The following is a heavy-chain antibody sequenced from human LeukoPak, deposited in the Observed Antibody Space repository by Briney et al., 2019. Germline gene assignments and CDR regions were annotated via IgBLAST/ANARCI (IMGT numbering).Heavy chain of an antibody. D-gene: IGHD6-19*01. J-gene: IGHJ2*01. CDR2: LSGSGDIP. CDR3: AKHNIGWGFFDL. Sequence: GGSLRLSCAASGFTFSNYAMSWVRQAAGKGLEWVSGLSGSGDIPNHVDSVKGRFTISRANSKNTLYLQMNSLRAEDTAVYYCAKHNIGWGFFDLWGRGTQVTVSS. V-gene: IGHV3-23*01. CDR1: GFTFSNYA.